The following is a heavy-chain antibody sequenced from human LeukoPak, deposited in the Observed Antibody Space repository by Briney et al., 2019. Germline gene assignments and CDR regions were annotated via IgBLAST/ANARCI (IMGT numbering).Heavy chain of an antibody. Sequence: GGSLRLSCAASGFTFDDYGMSWVRQAPGKGLEWVSGINWNGGSTGYADSVKGRFTISRDNAKNSLYLQMNSLRAEDTALYYCARAGLYNWNYEGTAYFDYWGQGTLVTVSS. D-gene: IGHD1-7*01. CDR3: ARAGLYNWNYEGTAYFDY. CDR1: GFTFDDYG. J-gene: IGHJ4*02. V-gene: IGHV3-20*04. CDR2: INWNGGST.